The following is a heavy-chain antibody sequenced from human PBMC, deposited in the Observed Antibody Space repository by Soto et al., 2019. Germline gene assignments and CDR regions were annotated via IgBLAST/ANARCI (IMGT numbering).Heavy chain of an antibody. CDR1: GGTFSSYT. V-gene: IGHV1-69*02. Sequence: QVQLVQSGAEVKKPGSSVKVSCKASGGTFSSYTISWVRQAPGQGLEWMGRIIPILGIANYAQKFQGRVTITADKSTSTAYMELSSLRSEDTAVYYCARAVDSSGWYWYFDLWGRGTLVTVSS. J-gene: IGHJ2*01. CDR3: ARAVDSSGWYWYFDL. D-gene: IGHD6-19*01. CDR2: IIPILGIA.